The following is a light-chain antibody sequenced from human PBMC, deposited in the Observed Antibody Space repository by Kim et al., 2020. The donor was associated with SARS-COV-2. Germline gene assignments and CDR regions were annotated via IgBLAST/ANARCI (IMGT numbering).Light chain of an antibody. CDR1: SIGSKS. J-gene: IGLJ2*01. V-gene: IGLV3-21*04. CDR2: YDS. Sequence: PGKTATITCGGNSIGSKSVHWYQQRPGQAPVLVISYDSDRPSGILERYSGSNSGNTATLTISRVEAEDEADYYCQVWDSSSDHRVVFGGGTQLTVL. CDR3: QVWDSSSDHRVV.